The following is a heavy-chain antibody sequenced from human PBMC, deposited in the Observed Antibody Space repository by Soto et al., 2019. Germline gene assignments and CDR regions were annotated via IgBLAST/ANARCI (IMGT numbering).Heavy chain of an antibody. V-gene: IGHV4-4*02. CDR3: ARVFTMKRPPHFDY. CDR1: DGSISSNNW. Sequence: SETLSLTCAVSDGSISSNNWWSWVRQPPGKGLEWIGEIYHSGSTNYNPSLKSRVTISVDKSKNQFSLKLSSVTAADTAVYYCARVFTMKRPPHFDYWGQGTLVTVSS. J-gene: IGHJ4*02. D-gene: IGHD3-22*01. CDR2: IYHSGST.